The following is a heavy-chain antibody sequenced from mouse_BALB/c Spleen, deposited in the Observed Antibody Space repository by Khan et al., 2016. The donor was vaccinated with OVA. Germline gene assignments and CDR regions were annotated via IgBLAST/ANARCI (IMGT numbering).Heavy chain of an antibody. Sequence: QVRLQQSGAELVRPGASVKLSCKTSGYIFTSYWIHWVKQRSGQGLEWIARIYPGTDNTYYNERLKDKATLTADKSSSTAYMQLSSLKSEDSAVYVCAREEALYYFDYWGQGTTLTVSS. D-gene: IGHD3-2*02. CDR3: AREEALYYFDY. CDR2: IYPGTDNT. J-gene: IGHJ2*01. V-gene: IGHV1S132*01. CDR1: GYIFTSYW.